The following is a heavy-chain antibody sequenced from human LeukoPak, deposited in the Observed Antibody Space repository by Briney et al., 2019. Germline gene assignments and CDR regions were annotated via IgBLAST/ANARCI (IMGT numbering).Heavy chain of an antibody. V-gene: IGHV3-48*04. Sequence: GGSLRLSCAASGFTFGSFSMYWVRQAPGKGLEWVSYISGSGGIIYYADSVEGRFTISRDNAKNSLYLQMNSLRAEDTAVYYCAFGGGTTGLFDYWGQGTLVTVSS. CDR2: ISGSGGII. D-gene: IGHD1-1*01. CDR1: GFTFGSFS. CDR3: AFGGGTTGLFDY. J-gene: IGHJ4*02.